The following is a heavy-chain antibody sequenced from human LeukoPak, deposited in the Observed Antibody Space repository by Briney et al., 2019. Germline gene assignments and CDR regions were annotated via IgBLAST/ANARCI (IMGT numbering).Heavy chain of an antibody. Sequence: PGESLRLSCAASGFTFSSYGMSWVRQAPGKGLEWVSVIYSGGSTYYADSVKGRFTISRDNSKNTLYLQMNSLRAEDTAVYYCARDTYGYFDYWGQGTLVTVSS. D-gene: IGHD2/OR15-2a*01. CDR2: IYSGGST. V-gene: IGHV3-53*01. CDR3: ARDTYGYFDY. CDR1: GFTFSSYG. J-gene: IGHJ4*02.